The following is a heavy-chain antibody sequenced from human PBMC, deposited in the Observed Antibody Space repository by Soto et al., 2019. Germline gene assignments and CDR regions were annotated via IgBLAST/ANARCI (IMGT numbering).Heavy chain of an antibody. CDR3: ARPGCGYSYGARSNYYYYGMDV. Sequence: GGSLRLSCAASGFTFSSYAMHWVRQAPGKGLEWVVVISYDGSNKYYADSVKGRFTISRDNSKNTLYLQMNSLRAEDTAVYYCARPGCGYSYGARSNYYYYGMDVWGQGTTVTVSS. J-gene: IGHJ6*02. D-gene: IGHD5-18*01. V-gene: IGHV3-30*14. CDR2: ISYDGSNK. CDR1: GFTFSSYA.